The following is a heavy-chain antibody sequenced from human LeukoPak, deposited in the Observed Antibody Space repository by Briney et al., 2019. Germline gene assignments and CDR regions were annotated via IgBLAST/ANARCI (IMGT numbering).Heavy chain of an antibody. J-gene: IGHJ4*02. CDR3: AKLFRGVVVPYFDS. Sequence: GGSLRLSCAASGFTFITYGMSWVRPAPGKGLEWVSAISGSGDRTYYADSVKGRFTVSRDISKNTLFLQLNSLRAEDTAVYYCAKLFRGVVVPYFDSWGQGTLVTVSS. CDR1: GFTFITYG. V-gene: IGHV3-23*01. D-gene: IGHD3-16*02. CDR2: ISGSGDRT.